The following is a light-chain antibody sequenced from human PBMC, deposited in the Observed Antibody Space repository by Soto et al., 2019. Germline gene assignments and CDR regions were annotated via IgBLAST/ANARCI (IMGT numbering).Light chain of an antibody. CDR2: GAS. J-gene: IGKJ1*01. Sequence: EIVLTQSPGTLSLSPGERATLSCRASQSVSSSYLAWYQQKPGQAPRLLIYGASSRDTGIPDRFSGSGSGTDFTLNISRLEPEDFAVYYCQQYGSSPWTFGQGTKVEIK. CDR1: QSVSSSY. V-gene: IGKV3-20*01. CDR3: QQYGSSPWT.